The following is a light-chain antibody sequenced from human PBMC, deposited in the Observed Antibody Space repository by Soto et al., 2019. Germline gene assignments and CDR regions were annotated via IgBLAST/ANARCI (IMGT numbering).Light chain of an antibody. CDR2: DAS. CDR1: QTISRS. V-gene: IGKV3-15*01. CDR3: HQYNHWPPGT. Sequence: ETVLTQSPATLSVSPGERATLSYRASQTISRSLAWYQQKPGQAPRLLIYDASTRATGIPARFRGSGSGTEFTLTISSLQSEDFALYYCHQYNHWPPGTFGQGTKVEIK. J-gene: IGKJ2*01.